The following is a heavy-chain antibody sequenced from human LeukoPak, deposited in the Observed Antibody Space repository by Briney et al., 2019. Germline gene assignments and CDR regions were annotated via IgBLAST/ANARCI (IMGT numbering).Heavy chain of an antibody. CDR2: IWYDGSNK. CDR3: AKDRRGYSSIDY. V-gene: IGHV3-33*06. CDR1: GFTFSSYG. J-gene: IGHJ4*02. D-gene: IGHD5-18*01. Sequence: GGSLRLSCAASGFTFSSYGMHWVRQAPGKGLEWVAVIWYDGSNKYYADSVKGRFTISRDNSKNTLYLQMNSLRAEDTAVYYCAKDRRGYSSIDYWGQGTLVTVSS.